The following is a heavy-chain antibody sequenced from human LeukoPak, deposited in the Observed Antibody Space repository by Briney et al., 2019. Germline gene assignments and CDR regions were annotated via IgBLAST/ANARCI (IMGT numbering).Heavy chain of an antibody. J-gene: IGHJ4*02. Sequence: GGSLRLSCAASGFPFSSYYMQWVRQAPGNGVEWVAVISNDGSHKYYADSVKGRFIISRDNSKNTLSLQMNTLRPDDTAVFYCARDPNRLADYGGDYFDHWGQGALVTVSS. CDR3: ARDPNRLADYGGDYFDH. CDR2: ISNDGSHK. D-gene: IGHD4-23*01. V-gene: IGHV3-30*03. CDR1: GFPFSSYY.